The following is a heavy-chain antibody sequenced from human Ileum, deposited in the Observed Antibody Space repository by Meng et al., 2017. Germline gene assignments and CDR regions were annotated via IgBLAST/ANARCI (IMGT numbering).Heavy chain of an antibody. Sequence: GGSLRLSCAASGFIFSSYWMSWVRQAPGKGLEWVANIKQDGSEKYYVDSVKGRFTISRDNAKNSLYLQMNSLRAEDTAVYYCARGRSLASWGQGTLVTVSS. V-gene: IGHV3-7*01. D-gene: IGHD1-14*01. CDR1: GFIFSSYW. CDR2: IKQDGSEK. CDR3: ARGRSLAS. J-gene: IGHJ4*02.